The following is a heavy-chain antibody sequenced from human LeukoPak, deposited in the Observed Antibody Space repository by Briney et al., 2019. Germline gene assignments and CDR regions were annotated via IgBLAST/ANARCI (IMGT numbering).Heavy chain of an antibody. CDR1: GYSFTSYW. Sequence: GESLKISCKGSGYSFTSYWIGWVRQMPGKGLEWTGIIYPGDSDTRYSPSFQGQVTISADKSISTAYLQWSSLKASDTAMYYCASSSAYDYVWGSSAIDYWGQGTLVTVSS. CDR2: IYPGDSDT. D-gene: IGHD3-16*01. V-gene: IGHV5-51*01. J-gene: IGHJ4*02. CDR3: ASSSAYDYVWGSSAIDY.